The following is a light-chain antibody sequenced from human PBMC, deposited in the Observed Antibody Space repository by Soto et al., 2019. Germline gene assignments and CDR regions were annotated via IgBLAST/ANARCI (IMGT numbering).Light chain of an antibody. J-gene: IGKJ3*01. Sequence: DIQLTQSPSFLSASVGDRVTITCRASQGISSYLAWYQQKPGKAPKLLIYATSTVQSGVPSRFGGSGSGTEFTLTISSLQPEDFATYYCQQLNSYVGAFGPGTRVDIK. CDR1: QGISSY. V-gene: IGKV1-9*01. CDR2: ATS. CDR3: QQLNSYVGA.